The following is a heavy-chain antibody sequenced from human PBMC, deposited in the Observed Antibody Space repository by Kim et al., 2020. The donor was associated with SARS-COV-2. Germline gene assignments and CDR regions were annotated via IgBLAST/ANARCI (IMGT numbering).Heavy chain of an antibody. CDR1: GYTFTSYA. V-gene: IGHV1-3*01. Sequence: ASVKVSCKASGYTFTSYAMHWVRQAPGQRLEWMGWINAGNGNTKYSQKFQGRVTITRDTSASTAYMELSSLRSEDTAVYYCAREAGYYGSGSLPDYWGQGTLVTVSS. J-gene: IGHJ4*02. CDR2: INAGNGNT. D-gene: IGHD3-10*01. CDR3: AREAGYYGSGSLPDY.